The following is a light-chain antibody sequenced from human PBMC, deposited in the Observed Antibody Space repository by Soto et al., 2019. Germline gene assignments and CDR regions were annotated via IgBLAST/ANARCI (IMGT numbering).Light chain of an antibody. CDR2: AAS. Sequence: DIQMTQSPSSLSASVGDRVTITCRASQSISSYLNWYQQKPGKAPKLLIYAASSLQSGVPSRFRGSGSGTDFPLTLSSLQPEDFATDYCQQSYSTPRPFVPGTKVEIK. CDR1: QSISSY. V-gene: IGKV1-39*01. CDR3: QQSYSTPRP. J-gene: IGKJ1*01.